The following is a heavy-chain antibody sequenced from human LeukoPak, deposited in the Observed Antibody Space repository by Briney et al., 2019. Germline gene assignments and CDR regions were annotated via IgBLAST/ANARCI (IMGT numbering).Heavy chain of an antibody. J-gene: IGHJ4*02. V-gene: IGHV3-21*01. CDR3: ARVVSGWELRS. D-gene: IGHD1-26*01. CDR2: ISSSSYI. CDR1: GFTFSTYS. Sequence: GGSLRLFCAASGFTFSTYSMNWVRQAPGKGLEWVSSISSSSYIYSADSVKGRFTISRDNAKNSLYLQMNSLRAEDTAVYYCARVVSGWELRSWGQGTLVTVSS.